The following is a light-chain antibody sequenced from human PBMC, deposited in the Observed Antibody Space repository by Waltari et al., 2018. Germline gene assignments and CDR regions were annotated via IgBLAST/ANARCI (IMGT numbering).Light chain of an antibody. CDR3: QQYSSTPIT. Sequence: DIVMTQSPDSLAVSLGERATINCKSSQSLLYRSNNKNYLAWYQQKPGQPPRLLIYWASTRESGVPDRFSGSESGTDFTLTISSLQAEDVAVYYCQQYSSTPITFGGGTKVEI. J-gene: IGKJ4*01. CDR2: WAS. CDR1: QSLLYRSNNKNY. V-gene: IGKV4-1*01.